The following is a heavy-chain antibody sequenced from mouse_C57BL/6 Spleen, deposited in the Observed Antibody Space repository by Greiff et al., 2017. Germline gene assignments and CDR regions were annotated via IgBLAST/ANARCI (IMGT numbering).Heavy chain of an antibody. J-gene: IGHJ3*01. D-gene: IGHD1-1*01. V-gene: IGHV5-17*01. Sequence: EVKLQESGGGLVKPGGSLKLSCAASGFTFSDYGMHWVRQAPEKGLEGVAYISSGSSTLYYADTVKGRFTISRDNAKNTLFLQMTSLRSEDTAMYYCARGYYYGSAGFAYWGQGTLVTVSA. CDR3: ARGYYYGSAGFAY. CDR2: ISSGSSTL. CDR1: GFTFSDYG.